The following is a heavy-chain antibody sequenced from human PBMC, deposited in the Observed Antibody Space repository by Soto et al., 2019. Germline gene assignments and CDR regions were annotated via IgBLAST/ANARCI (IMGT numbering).Heavy chain of an antibody. D-gene: IGHD6-13*01. V-gene: IGHV3-30-3*01. CDR2: ISYDGSNK. CDR1: GFTFSSYA. Sequence: GGSLRLSCAASGFTFSSYAMHWVRQAPGKGLEWVAVISYDGSNKYYADSVKGRFTISRDNSKNTLCLQMNSLRAEDTAVYYGGRGGWRRSSSWSYFASWGQGPLVPVS. J-gene: IGHJ4*02. CDR3: GRGGWRRSSSWSYFAS.